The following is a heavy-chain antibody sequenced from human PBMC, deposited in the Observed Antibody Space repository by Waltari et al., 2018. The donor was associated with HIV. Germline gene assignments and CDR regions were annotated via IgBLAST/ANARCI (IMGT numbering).Heavy chain of an antibody. CDR2: IDSTGATT. J-gene: IGHJ4*02. Sequence: VQLVESGGGLVKPGGSLRLSCAASGFTFSDYYMTWIRQAPGKGLECVASIDSTGATTYYADSVKGRFTISRDDAENSLFLQMNSLRAEDTAVYYCARGPFSDFWGQGTLVTVSS. CDR1: GFTFSDYY. CDR3: ARGPFSDF. V-gene: IGHV3-11*01.